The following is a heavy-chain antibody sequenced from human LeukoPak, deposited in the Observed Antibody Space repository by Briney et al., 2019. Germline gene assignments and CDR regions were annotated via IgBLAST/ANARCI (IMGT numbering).Heavy chain of an antibody. CDR2: ISGSSSGS. CDR3: AKEPGAATTYYSDS. D-gene: IGHD2/OR15-2a*01. V-gene: IGHV3-23*01. Sequence: PGNSLRLSCAASGFAFSRYAMNWVRQGPGKGLEWVSSISGSSSGSYYTDSVKGRFTISRDNSNNTLYLQMNNLRVEDTAIYYCAKEPGAATTYYSDSWGQGTLVTVSS. J-gene: IGHJ4*02. CDR1: GFAFSRYA.